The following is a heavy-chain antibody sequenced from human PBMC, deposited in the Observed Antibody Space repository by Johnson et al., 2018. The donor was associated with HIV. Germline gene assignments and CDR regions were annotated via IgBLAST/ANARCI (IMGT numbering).Heavy chain of an antibody. Sequence: VQLVESGGGLVQPGGSLKLSCAASGFTLSGSHIHWVRQASGKGLEWVGRVRTEAKNHATAYAASVTGRFSISRDDSKNTAYLQMNSLKTEDTAMYYCTRWLDNDDFWDAFDIWGQGTMVTVSS. CDR3: TRWLDNDDFWDAFDI. D-gene: IGHD3/OR15-3a*01. CDR1: GFTLSGSH. V-gene: IGHV3-73*01. CDR2: VRTEAKNHAT. J-gene: IGHJ3*02.